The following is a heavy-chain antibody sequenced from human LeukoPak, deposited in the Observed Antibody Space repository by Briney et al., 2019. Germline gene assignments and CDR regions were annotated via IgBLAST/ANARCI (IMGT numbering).Heavy chain of an antibody. J-gene: IGHJ4*02. D-gene: IGHD6-19*01. Sequence: ASVKVSCKASGYTFTNYYMHWVRQAPGQGLEWMGIINPSGGSTSYAQKFQGRVTMTRDTSTSTVYMELSSLRSEDTAVYYCAKSYSSGWSDYWGQGTLITVSS. CDR3: AKSYSSGWSDY. V-gene: IGHV1-46*01. CDR2: INPSGGST. CDR1: GYTFTNYY.